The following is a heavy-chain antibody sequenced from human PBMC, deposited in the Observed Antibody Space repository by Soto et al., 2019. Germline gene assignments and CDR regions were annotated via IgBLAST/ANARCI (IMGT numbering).Heavy chain of an antibody. CDR1: GGSISSGGYY. J-gene: IGHJ4*02. CDR2: IYYSGST. CDR3: ATERVGYYYDSSGGFY. V-gene: IGHV4-31*03. D-gene: IGHD3-22*01. Sequence: QVQLQESGPGLVKPSQTLSLTCTVSGGSISSGGYYWSWIRQRPGKGLEWIGYIYYSGSTYYNPSLKSRVTISVDTSKNQFSLKVSSVTAAVTAVYYCATERVGYYYDSSGGFYWGQGTLVTVSS.